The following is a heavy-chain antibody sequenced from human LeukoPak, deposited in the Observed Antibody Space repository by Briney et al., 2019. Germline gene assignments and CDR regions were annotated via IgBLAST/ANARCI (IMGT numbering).Heavy chain of an antibody. CDR3: ARISIRADRDCSSTSCYATDYYYYYGMDV. V-gene: IGHV3-20*04. CDR2: INWNGGST. CDR1: GFTFDDYG. J-gene: IGHJ6*02. Sequence: GGSLRLSCAASGFTFDDYGMSWVRQAPGKGLEWVSGINWNGGSTGYADSVKGRFTISRDNAKNSLYLQMNSLRAEDTALYYCARISIRADRDCSSTSCYATDYYYYYGMDVWGQGTTVTVSS. D-gene: IGHD2-2*01.